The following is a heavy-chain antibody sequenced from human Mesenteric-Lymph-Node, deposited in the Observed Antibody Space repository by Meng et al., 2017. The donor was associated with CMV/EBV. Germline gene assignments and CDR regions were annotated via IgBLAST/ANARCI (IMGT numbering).Heavy chain of an antibody. J-gene: IGHJ5*02. CDR3: ARGRAWFDP. CDR1: GGSFSGYY. Sequence: SETLSLTCAVYGGSFSGYYWSWIRQPPGKGLEWIGEINHSGSTNYNPSLKGRVTISVDTSKNQFSLKLNSVTAADTAVYYCARGRAWFDPWGQGTLVTVSS. V-gene: IGHV4-34*01. CDR2: INHSGST.